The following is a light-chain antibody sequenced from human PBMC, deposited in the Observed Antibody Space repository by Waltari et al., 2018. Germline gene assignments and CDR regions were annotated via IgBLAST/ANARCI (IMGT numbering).Light chain of an antibody. CDR3: SSYTSSSTLVV. V-gene: IGLV2-14*03. J-gene: IGLJ2*01. CDR2: DVS. Sequence: QSALTQPASVSGSPGQSITISCTGTSSAAGGSNHASWYQQHPGKAPKLMIYDVSNRPSGVSNRFSGSKSGNTASLTISGLQAEDEADYYCSSYTSSSTLVVFGGGTKLTVL. CDR1: SSAAGGSNH.